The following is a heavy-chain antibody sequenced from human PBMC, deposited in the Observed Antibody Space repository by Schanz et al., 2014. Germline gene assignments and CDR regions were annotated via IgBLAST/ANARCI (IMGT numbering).Heavy chain of an antibody. D-gene: IGHD3-10*01. CDR3: VREENYPSFLGYYYYMDV. CDR2: ISHDGNNK. V-gene: IGHV3-30*13. J-gene: IGHJ6*03. Sequence: QVQLVESGGGVVQPGRSLRLSCAASGITLSGYGLHWVRQAPGKGLEWAALISHDGNNKHYVDSVEGRFTISRDNSKSMLFLEMSSLRVEDTAVYYCVREENYPSFLGYYYYMDVWGKGTTVTVSS. CDR1: GITLSGYG.